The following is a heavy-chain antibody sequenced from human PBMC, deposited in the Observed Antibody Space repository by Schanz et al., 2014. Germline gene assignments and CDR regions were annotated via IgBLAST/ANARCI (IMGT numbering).Heavy chain of an antibody. CDR2: IWFDGTKK. Sequence: VQLMESGGGVVQPGRSLRLSCAASGFPFSTYGMHWVRQAPGKGLEWVAVIWFDGTKKYYADSVKGRFTISRDNSKNTLYLQMNSLRAEDTAVYYCAKAQSGVIPTARNWFDPWGQGTLVTVSS. CDR1: GFPFSTYG. CDR3: AKAQSGVIPTARNWFDP. V-gene: IGHV3-33*06. J-gene: IGHJ5*02. D-gene: IGHD2-2*01.